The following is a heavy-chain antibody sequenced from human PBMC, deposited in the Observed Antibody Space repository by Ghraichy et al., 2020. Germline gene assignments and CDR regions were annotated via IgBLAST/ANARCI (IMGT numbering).Heavy chain of an antibody. CDR1: GGFISTYY. Sequence: SETLSLTCTVSGGFISTYYWSWIRQPAGKGLEWIGRIYTSWSTSYNPSLKSRITMSIDPSKNQFSLRLSSVTAADTAVYYCARGYCAHGNTDHFDYGGQGTLVTVSS. J-gene: IGHJ4*02. CDR3: ARGYCAHGNTDHFDY. CDR2: IYTSWST. D-gene: IGHD2-21*01. V-gene: IGHV4-4*07.